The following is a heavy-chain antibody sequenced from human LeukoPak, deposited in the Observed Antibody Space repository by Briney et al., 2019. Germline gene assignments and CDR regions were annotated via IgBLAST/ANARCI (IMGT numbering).Heavy chain of an antibody. CDR3: ARDPRIAWYGMDV. V-gene: IGHV4-34*01. Sequence: SEPLSLTCAVYGGSFSGYYWSWIRQPPGKGREWIGEINHSGSTNYNPSLKSRVTISVDTSKTQFSLKLSSVTAADTAVYYCARDPRIAWYGMDVWGQGPTVTVSS. CDR1: GGSFSGYY. CDR2: INHSGST. D-gene: IGHD6-13*01. J-gene: IGHJ6*02.